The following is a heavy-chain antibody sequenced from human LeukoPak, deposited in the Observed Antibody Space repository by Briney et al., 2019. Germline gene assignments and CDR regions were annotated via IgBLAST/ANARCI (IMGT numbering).Heavy chain of an antibody. CDR1: GFTLSNIW. Sequence: PGGSLRLSCAASGFTLSNIWMSWVRQAPGKGLEWVANIKHDGSETNYVDSVKGRFTISRDNAKNSPHLQMNSLRAEDTAVYYCAKNGGPHGMDVWGQGTTVTVSS. V-gene: IGHV3-7*02. J-gene: IGHJ6*02. D-gene: IGHD3-10*01. CDR3: AKNGGPHGMDV. CDR2: IKHDGSET.